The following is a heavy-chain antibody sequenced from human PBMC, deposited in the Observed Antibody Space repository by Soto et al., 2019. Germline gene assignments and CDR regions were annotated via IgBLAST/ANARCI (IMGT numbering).Heavy chain of an antibody. J-gene: IGHJ5*02. D-gene: IGHD2-2*01. CDR3: ARVQLLDTGFDP. CDR1: GGSISSYY. CDR2: IYYSGST. Sequence: SETLSLTCNVSGGSISSYYWSWIRQPPGKGLEWIGYIYYSGSTNYNPSLKSRVTISVDTSKNQFSLKLSSVTAADTAVYYCARVQLLDTGFDPWGQGTLVTVSS. V-gene: IGHV4-59*01.